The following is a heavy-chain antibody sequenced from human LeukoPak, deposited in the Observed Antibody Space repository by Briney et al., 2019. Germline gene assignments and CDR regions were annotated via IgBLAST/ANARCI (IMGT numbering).Heavy chain of an antibody. CDR3: AKAEDVVVVVSITF. CDR2: LSGSGSST. D-gene: IGHD2-15*01. J-gene: IGHJ4*02. Sequence: GGSLRLSCAASGFTFSNYTMNWVRQAPGKGLEWVSGLSGSGSSTFYADSVKGRFTVSRDNSKNTLYLQMNSLRAEDTAVYYCAKAEDVVVVVSITFWGQGTLVTVSS. V-gene: IGHV3-23*01. CDR1: GFTFSNYT.